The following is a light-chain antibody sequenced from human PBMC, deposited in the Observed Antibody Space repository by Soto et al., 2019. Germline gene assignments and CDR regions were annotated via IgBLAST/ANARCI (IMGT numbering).Light chain of an antibody. Sequence: QSALTQPASVSGFPGQSINISCTGSRSDIGVHSFVSWYQHHPTMVPKLIIYNVYRRPSGVSGRFSASKAGNTASLTISGLQADDEANYYCSAYTSAATLFGGGTKLTVL. CDR1: RSDIGVHSF. V-gene: IGLV2-14*01. J-gene: IGLJ2*01. CDR2: NVY. CDR3: SAYTSAATL.